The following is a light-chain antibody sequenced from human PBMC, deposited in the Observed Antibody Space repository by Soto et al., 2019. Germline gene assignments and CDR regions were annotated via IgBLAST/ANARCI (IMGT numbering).Light chain of an antibody. Sequence: EIVMTQSPATLSVSPGERATLSCRASQSVSSNLAWYQQKPGQAPRLLIYGASTRATGIPARFSGSGSRTDVTITISSLHSKDSAVYYYQQYNNWPPWTSGQGTKVEIK. CDR3: QQYNNWPPWT. V-gene: IGKV3-15*01. CDR1: QSVSSN. CDR2: GAS. J-gene: IGKJ1*01.